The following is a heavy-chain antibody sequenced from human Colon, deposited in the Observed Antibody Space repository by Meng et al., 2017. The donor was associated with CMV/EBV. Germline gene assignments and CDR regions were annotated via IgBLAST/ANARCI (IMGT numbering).Heavy chain of an antibody. CDR2: IATDGGST. CDR3: ARGGFASGLDV. CDR1: GFTFSSHW. Sequence: GGSLRLSCEASGFTFSSHWMHWVRQAPGRGLVWVSRIATDGGSTVHADSVRGRFTISRDSAKSTVFLQMNSLRAEDTAVYYCARGGFASGLDVWGQGTTVTVSS. V-gene: IGHV3-74*01. D-gene: IGHD3-10*01. J-gene: IGHJ6*02.